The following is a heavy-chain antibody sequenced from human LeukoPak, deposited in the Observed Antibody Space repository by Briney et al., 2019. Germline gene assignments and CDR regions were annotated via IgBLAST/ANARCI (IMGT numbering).Heavy chain of an antibody. J-gene: IGHJ1*01. CDR3: ARANYYDSRGVQYFQH. CDR2: INPNSGGT. V-gene: IGHV1-2*02. CDR1: GYTFTGCY. Sequence: ASVKVSCKASGYTFTGCYMHWVRQAPGQGLEWMGWINPNSGGTNYAQKFQGRVTMTRDTSISTAYMELSRLRSDDTAVYYCARANYYDSRGVQYFQHWGQGTLVTVSS. D-gene: IGHD3-22*01.